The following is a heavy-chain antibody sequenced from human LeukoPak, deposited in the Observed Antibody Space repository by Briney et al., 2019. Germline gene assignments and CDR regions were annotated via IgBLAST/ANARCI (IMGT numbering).Heavy chain of an antibody. CDR1: GGSISSSSYY. CDR2: LYYSGST. V-gene: IGHV4-39*07. D-gene: IGHD3-10*01. Sequence: PSETLSLTCTVSGGSISSSSYYWGWIRQPPGKGLEWIGSLYYSGSTYYNPSLKSRVTISVDTSKNQFSLKLSSVTAADTAVYYCARLPKLWFGEYDYWGQGTLVTVSS. J-gene: IGHJ4*02. CDR3: ARLPKLWFGEYDY.